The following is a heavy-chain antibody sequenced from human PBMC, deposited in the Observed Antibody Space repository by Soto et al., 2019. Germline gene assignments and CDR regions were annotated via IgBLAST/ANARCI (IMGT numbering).Heavy chain of an antibody. CDR2: IYYSGST. V-gene: IGHV4-59*08. J-gene: IGHJ4*02. Sequence: SETLSLTCTFSGGSLSSYYWSWIRQPPGKGLEWIGYIYYSGSTNYNPSLKSRVTISVDTSKNQFSLKPSSVTAADTAVYYCARPKYCSSTSCYGFDYWGQGTLVTVSS. CDR1: GGSLSSYY. D-gene: IGHD2-2*01. CDR3: ARPKYCSSTSCYGFDY.